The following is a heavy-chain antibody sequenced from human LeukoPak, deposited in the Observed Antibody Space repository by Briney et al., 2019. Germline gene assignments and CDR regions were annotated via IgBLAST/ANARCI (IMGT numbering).Heavy chain of an antibody. V-gene: IGHV4-34*01. D-gene: IGHD3-22*01. CDR1: GGSFSGYY. Sequence: SETLSLTCAVYGGSFSGYYWSWIRQPPGKGLEWIGEINHSGSTNYNPSLKNRVTISVDTSKNQFSLKLSSVTAADTAVYYCARGRYYYDSSGYYPWGQGTLVTVSS. CDR2: INHSGST. CDR3: ARGRYYYDSSGYYP. J-gene: IGHJ5*02.